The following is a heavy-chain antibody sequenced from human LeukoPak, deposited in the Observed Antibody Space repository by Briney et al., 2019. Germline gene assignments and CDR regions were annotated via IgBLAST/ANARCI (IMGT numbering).Heavy chain of an antibody. J-gene: IGHJ4*02. V-gene: IGHV1-24*01. CDR1: GYSLSYLS. CDR3: ATDRVYRSSGRTWGFFDY. CDR2: FDSENNKV. Sequence: GASVKVSCKISGYSLSYLSIHWVREAPGEGLEWMGGFDSENNKVVYSQKFQGRVTMTEDTSADKAYMELTSLRSEDTAVYYSATDRVYRSSGRTWGFFDYWGQGTLVIVSS. D-gene: IGHD6-19*01.